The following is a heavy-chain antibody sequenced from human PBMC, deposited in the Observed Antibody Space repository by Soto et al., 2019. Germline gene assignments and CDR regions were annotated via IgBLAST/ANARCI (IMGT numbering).Heavy chain of an antibody. Sequence: QVQLVESGGGVVQPGRSLRLSCAASGVTFSSYGMHWVRQAPGKGLEWVAVISYDGRNQYYADSVKGRFTISRDNSKNTLYLQMNSLRAEDTAVYYCAKAEATYCSGGTCYWAFLAYWGQGTLVTVSS. CDR1: GVTFSSYG. CDR3: AKAEATYCSGGTCYWAFLAY. J-gene: IGHJ4*02. D-gene: IGHD2-15*01. CDR2: ISYDGRNQ. V-gene: IGHV3-30*18.